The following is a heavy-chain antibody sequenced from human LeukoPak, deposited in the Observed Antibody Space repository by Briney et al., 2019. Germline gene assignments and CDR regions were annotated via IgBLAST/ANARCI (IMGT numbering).Heavy chain of an antibody. Sequence: GGSLRLSCVASGFTVSSNYMSWVRQAPGKGLEWVSVIYSGSSTYYAESVKGRFTISRNTSKNTLYLQMNSLRADDTAVYYCARGRSSGWYVYDYWGQGTLVTVSS. J-gene: IGHJ4*02. CDR2: IYSGSST. CDR1: GFTVSSNY. D-gene: IGHD6-19*01. V-gene: IGHV3-53*01. CDR3: ARGRSSGWYVYDY.